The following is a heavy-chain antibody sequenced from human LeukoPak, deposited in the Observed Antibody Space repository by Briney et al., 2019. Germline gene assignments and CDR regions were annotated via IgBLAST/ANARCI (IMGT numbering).Heavy chain of an antibody. Sequence: PGGSLRLSCSASGFTFNRFYLHWVRQAPGKGLEWVAVISYDGSNKYYADSVKGRFTISRDNSKNTLYLQMNSLRAEDTAVYYCAKDLTIDYWGQGTLVAVSS. V-gene: IGHV3-30*18. CDR2: ISYDGSNK. CDR3: AKDLTIDY. J-gene: IGHJ4*02. D-gene: IGHD3-10*01. CDR1: GFTFNRFY.